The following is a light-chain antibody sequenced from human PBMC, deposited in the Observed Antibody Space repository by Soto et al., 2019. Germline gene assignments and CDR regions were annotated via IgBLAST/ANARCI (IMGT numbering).Light chain of an antibody. J-gene: IGKJ2*01. Sequence: EIVLTQSPGTLSLSPGEGVTLSCRASQPFGSSYLAWYQQKPGQAPRLLMFGASRRAAGIPDRFSGSGSGTDFTLTISRLEPEDFAVYYCQQYALSPHTFGQGARLEIK. V-gene: IGKV3-20*01. CDR1: QPFGSSY. CDR2: GAS. CDR3: QQYALSPHT.